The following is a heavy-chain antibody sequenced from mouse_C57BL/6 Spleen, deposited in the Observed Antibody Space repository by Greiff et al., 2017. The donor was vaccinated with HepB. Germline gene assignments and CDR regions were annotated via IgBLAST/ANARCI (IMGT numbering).Heavy chain of an antibody. CDR2: IDPSDSYT. V-gene: IGHV1-69*01. D-gene: IGHD1-1*01. CDR1: GYTFTSYW. Sequence: QVQLQQPGAELVMPGASVKLSCKASGYTFTSYWMHWVKQRPGQGLEWIGEIDPSDSYTNYNQKFKGKSTLTVAKSSSTAYMQLSSLTSEDSAVYYCARWYYGSSPYYFDYWGQGTTLTVSS. CDR3: ARWYYGSSPYYFDY. J-gene: IGHJ2*01.